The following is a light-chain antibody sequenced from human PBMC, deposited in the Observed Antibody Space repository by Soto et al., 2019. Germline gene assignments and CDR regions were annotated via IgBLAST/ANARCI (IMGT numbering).Light chain of an antibody. CDR2: GAS. J-gene: IGKJ2*01. CDR3: RQYGSSPSYT. CDR1: QRVSSSSY. Sequence: EIVLTQSPGTLSLSPGERATISCRASQRVSSSSYLAWYQQKPGQAPRLLIYGASSRATGIPDRFSGSGSATDFTLTISRLEPEDFAVYYCRQYGSSPSYTFGQGTKLEIK. V-gene: IGKV3-20*01.